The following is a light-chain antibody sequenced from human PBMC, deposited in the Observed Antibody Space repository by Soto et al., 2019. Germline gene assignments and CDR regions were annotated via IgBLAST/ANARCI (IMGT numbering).Light chain of an antibody. CDR2: RAS. V-gene: IGKV1-39*01. Sequence: EIQMTQSPSSLSASVGDRVTISCRASQIISTYLNWYQQKPGTAPRLLISRASSVKSGVPPRFSGSGSGRDFTLTISSLRPEDIATYFCQQSYTSPPWTFGQGTKVDI. CDR3: QQSYTSPPWT. CDR1: QIISTY. J-gene: IGKJ1*01.